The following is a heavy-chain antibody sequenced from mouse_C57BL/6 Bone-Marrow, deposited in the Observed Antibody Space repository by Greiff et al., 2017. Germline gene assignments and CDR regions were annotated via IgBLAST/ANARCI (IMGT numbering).Heavy chain of an antibody. J-gene: IGHJ2*01. Sequence: EVQLQQSGAELVTPGASVKLSCTASGFNIKYYYLHWVKQRTEQGLEWIGRIDPEDGDTNYAPKFQGKATITADTSSNTAYLQLSSQTSEDTAVYYGSVVAPFDYGGEGTTLTVSA. V-gene: IGHV14-2*01. CDR1: GFNIKYYY. CDR2: IDPEDGDT. D-gene: IGHD1-1*01. CDR3: SVVAPFDY.